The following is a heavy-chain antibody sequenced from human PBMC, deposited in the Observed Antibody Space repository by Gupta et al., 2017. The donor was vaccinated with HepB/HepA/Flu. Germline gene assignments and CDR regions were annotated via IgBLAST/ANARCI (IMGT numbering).Heavy chain of an antibody. V-gene: IGHV4-59*01. CDR2: IYYSGST. D-gene: IGHD4-11*01. CDR3: ARRSDYSNHGWSYYYYYMDV. CDR1: GGSISSYY. Sequence: QVQLQESGPGLVKPSETLSLTCTVSGGSISSYYWSWIRQPPGKGLEWIGYIYYSGSTNYNPSLKSRVTISVDTSKNQFSLKLSSVTAADTAVYYCARRSDYSNHGWSYYYYYMDVWGKGTTVTVSS. J-gene: IGHJ6*03.